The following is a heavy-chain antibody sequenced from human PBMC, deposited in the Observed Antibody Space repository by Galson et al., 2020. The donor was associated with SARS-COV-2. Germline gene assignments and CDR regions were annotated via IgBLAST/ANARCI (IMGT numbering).Heavy chain of an antibody. CDR3: ARDASWAMFGMDV. V-gene: IGHV3-21*01. CDR1: GFSFSHYS. D-gene: IGHD1-26*01. Sequence: GESLKISCAVSGFSFSHYSMNWVRQAPGKGLEWVSSISSSSDYIYGADSVKGRFTIPRDNAKSLLYLEMNSLRAEDTGVYYCARDASWAMFGMDVWGQGTTVTVSS. CDR2: ISSSSDYI. J-gene: IGHJ6*02.